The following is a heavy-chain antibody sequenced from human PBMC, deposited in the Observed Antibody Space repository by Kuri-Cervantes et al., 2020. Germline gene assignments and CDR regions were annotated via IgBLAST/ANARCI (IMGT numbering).Heavy chain of an antibody. V-gene: IGHV3-48*02. D-gene: IGHD2-2*01. J-gene: IGHJ4*02. Sequence: GGSLRLSCAASGFTFSSYSMNWVRQAPGKGLEWVSYISSSSSTIYYADSVKGRFTISRDNAKNSLYLQMNSLRDEDTAVYYCAREAPVVPAAHFDYWGQGTLVTVSS. CDR3: AREAPVVPAAHFDY. CDR2: ISSSSSTI. CDR1: GFTFSSYS.